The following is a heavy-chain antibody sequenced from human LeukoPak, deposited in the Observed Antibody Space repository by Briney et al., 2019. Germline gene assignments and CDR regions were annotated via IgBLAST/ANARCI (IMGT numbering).Heavy chain of an antibody. CDR2: IYYSGST. D-gene: IGHD1-26*01. CDR3: ARHPAGGSGSYYY. CDR1: GGSISSYY. V-gene: IGHV4-59*08. J-gene: IGHJ4*02. Sequence: SETLSLTCTVSGGSISSYYWTWIRQPPGKGLEWIGYIYYSGSTYYNPSLKSRVTISVDTSKNQFSLKLSSVTAADTAVHYCARHPAGGSGSYYYWGQGTLVTVSS.